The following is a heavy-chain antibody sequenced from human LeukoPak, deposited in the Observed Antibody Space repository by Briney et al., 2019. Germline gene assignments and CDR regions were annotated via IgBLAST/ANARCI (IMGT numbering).Heavy chain of an antibody. J-gene: IGHJ5*02. V-gene: IGHV1-2*02. CDR2: INPNSGGT. D-gene: IGHD6-13*01. CDR1: GYTFTGYY. CDR3: ARGWDSSTLDRYNWFDP. Sequence: ASVKVSCKASGYTFTGYYMHWVRQAPGQGLEWMGWINPNSGGTNYAQKFQGRVTMTRDTSTSTVYMELSSLRSEDTAVYYCARGWDSSTLDRYNWFDPWGQGTLVTVSS.